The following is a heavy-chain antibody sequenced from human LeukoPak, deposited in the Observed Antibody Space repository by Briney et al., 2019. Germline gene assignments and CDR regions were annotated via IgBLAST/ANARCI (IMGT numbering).Heavy chain of an antibody. CDR1: GYTFTGYY. D-gene: IGHD2-2*02. Sequence: ASVKVSCKASGYTFTGYYMHWVRQAPGQGLEWMGWINPNSGGTNYAQKFQGRVTMTRDTSISTAYMELSRLRSDDTAVYYCARVGGYCSSTSCYTHIDYWGQGTLVTVSS. V-gene: IGHV1-2*02. J-gene: IGHJ4*02. CDR2: INPNSGGT. CDR3: ARVGGYCSSTSCYTHIDY.